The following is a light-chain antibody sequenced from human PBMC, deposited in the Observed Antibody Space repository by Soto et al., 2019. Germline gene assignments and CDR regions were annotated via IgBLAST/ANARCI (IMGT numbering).Light chain of an antibody. CDR2: GNS. J-gene: IGLJ2*01. V-gene: IGLV1-40*01. Sequence: QAVVTQPPSVSGAPGQRVTISCTGSSSNIGAGYDVHWYQQLPGTAPKLLIYGNSNRPSGVPDRFSGSKSGTSASLAITGLQAEDEADYYCQSYDSSLSGYVVFGGRTKLTVL. CDR3: QSYDSSLSGYVV. CDR1: SSNIGAGYD.